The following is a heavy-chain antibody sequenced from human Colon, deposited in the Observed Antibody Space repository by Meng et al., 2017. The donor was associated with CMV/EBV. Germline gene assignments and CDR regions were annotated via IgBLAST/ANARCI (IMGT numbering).Heavy chain of an antibody. CDR2: VYDSGTT. J-gene: IGHJ5*02. Sequence: INSGHDHRSWIRQHPGKGMEWIGSVYDSGTTYYKPTIKSRVTISLDTSKNQFSLKLNSVTAADTAVYYCARDNIMRGYSLSWFDPWGRGTLVTVSS. V-gene: IGHV4-31*02. D-gene: IGHD3-22*01. CDR3: ARDNIMRGYSLSWFDP. CDR1: INSGHDH.